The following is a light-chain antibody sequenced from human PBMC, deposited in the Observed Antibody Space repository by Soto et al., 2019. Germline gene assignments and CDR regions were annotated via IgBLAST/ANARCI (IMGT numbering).Light chain of an antibody. V-gene: IGKV3-15*01. Sequence: EIVMTQSPATLSVSPGERATLSCRASQSVSSNLAWYQQKPGQAPRLLIYGASPRATGIPARVSGSGSGTEFTLTISSRQSEDFAVYYCQQYNNCPFTFGPGTKVYIK. CDR1: QSVSSN. J-gene: IGKJ3*01. CDR2: GAS. CDR3: QQYNNCPFT.